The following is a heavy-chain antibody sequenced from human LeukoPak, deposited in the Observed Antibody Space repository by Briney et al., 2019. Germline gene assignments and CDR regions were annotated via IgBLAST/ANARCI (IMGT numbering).Heavy chain of an antibody. J-gene: IGHJ3*02. Sequence: SVKVSCKASGGTFTSYAISWVRQAPGQGLEWMGGIIPIFGTANNAQKFQGRVTITADESSSTAYMELSSLRSEDTAMYYCARQFTFYDRRRGTYVWSDAIDIWGQGTMVTVSS. CDR3: ARQFTFYDRRRGTYVWSDAIDI. CDR1: GGTFTSYA. D-gene: IGHD2/OR15-2a*01. CDR2: IIPIFGTA. V-gene: IGHV1-69*13.